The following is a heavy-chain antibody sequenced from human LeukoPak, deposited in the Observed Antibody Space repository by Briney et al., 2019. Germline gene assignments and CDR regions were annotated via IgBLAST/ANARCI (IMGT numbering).Heavy chain of an antibody. CDR3: AKDYDLLYSGPFWFDP. CDR2: ISGSGGST. CDR1: GFTFSSNA. Sequence: PGGSLRLSCAASGFTFSSNAMSWVRQAPGKGLEWVSAISGSGGSTYYADSVKGRFTISRDNSKNTLYLQMNSLRAEDTAVYYCAKDYDLLYSGPFWFDPWGQGTLVTVSS. J-gene: IGHJ5*02. D-gene: IGHD2-8*01. V-gene: IGHV3-23*01.